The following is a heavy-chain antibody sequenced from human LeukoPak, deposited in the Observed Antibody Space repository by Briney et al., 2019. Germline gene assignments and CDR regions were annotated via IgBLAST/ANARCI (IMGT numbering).Heavy chain of an antibody. CDR1: GYSISSGNY. Sequence: SETLSLTCTVSGYSISSGNYWSWIRQPPGKGLEWIGEINHSGSTNYNPSLKSRATISVDRSKNQFSLKLSSVTAADTAVYNCARGLPPDYWGQGTQVTVSS. J-gene: IGHJ4*02. V-gene: IGHV4-38-2*02. D-gene: IGHD2-21*02. CDR2: INHSGST. CDR3: ARGLPPDY.